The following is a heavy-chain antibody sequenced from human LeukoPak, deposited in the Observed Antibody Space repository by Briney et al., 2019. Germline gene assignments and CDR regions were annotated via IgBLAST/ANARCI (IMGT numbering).Heavy chain of an antibody. CDR2: IYSGGST. CDR3: ARDLGYYYGSGSYYNGLDY. J-gene: IGHJ4*02. Sequence: GGSLRLSCAASGFTVSSNYMSWVRQAPGKGLEWVSVIYSGGSTYYADSAKGRFTISRDNSKNTLYLQMNSLRAEDTAVYYCARDLGYYYGSGSYYNGLDYWGQGTLVTVSS. D-gene: IGHD3-10*01. V-gene: IGHV3-66*01. CDR1: GFTVSSNY.